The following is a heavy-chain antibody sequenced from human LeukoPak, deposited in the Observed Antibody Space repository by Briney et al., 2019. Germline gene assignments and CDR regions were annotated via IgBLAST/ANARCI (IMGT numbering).Heavy chain of an antibody. D-gene: IGHD3-16*01. Sequence: ESGPTLVNPTQTLTLTCTFSGFSLSTSGVGVGWIRQPPGKALEWLALIYWNDDKRYSSSLKSRLTITKDTSRNQVVLAMTNMDPVDAATYFCAHLIPWGFDYWGRGTLVTVSS. V-gene: IGHV2-5*01. J-gene: IGHJ4*02. CDR3: AHLIPWGFDY. CDR2: IYWNDDK. CDR1: GFSLSTSGVG.